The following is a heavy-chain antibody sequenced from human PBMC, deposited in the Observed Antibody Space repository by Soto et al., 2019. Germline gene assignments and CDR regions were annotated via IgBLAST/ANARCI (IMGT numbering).Heavy chain of an antibody. J-gene: IGHJ6*02. CDR2: IIPVYGTP. Sequence: QVQLEQSGAEVKKPGSSLKVSCKATGGTFNKYAISWVRQAPGQGLEWMAGIIPVYGTPNYAQRFQDRVTIIADESTTTVYMEVNSLRSEDTAIYYCSIVTAYGMDVWGPGTTVIVSS. D-gene: IGHD2-15*01. V-gene: IGHV1-69*01. CDR1: GGTFNKYA. CDR3: SIVTAYGMDV.